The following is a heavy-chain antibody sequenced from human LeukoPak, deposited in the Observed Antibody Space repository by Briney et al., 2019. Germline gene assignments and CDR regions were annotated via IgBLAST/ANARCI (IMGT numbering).Heavy chain of an antibody. CDR3: ARGPHYYCSASYEYSYYYYYYGMDV. CDR1: GGYFSGYY. J-gene: IGHJ6*04. CDR2: INDKGRT. Sequence: SETLSLTCAVYGGYFSGYYWTWIRQPPGKGLEWIGVINDKGRTNYNPSLMSRVSTSVDTSKNQFSLKLSSVTAADTAVYYCARGPHYYCSASYEYSYYYYYYGMDVWGNGTTVTVSS. D-gene: IGHD3-10*01. V-gene: IGHV4-34*01.